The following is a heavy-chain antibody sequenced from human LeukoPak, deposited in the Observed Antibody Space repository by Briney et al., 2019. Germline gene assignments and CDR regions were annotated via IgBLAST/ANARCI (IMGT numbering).Heavy chain of an antibody. CDR1: GFTFSSYA. J-gene: IGHJ4*02. V-gene: IGHV3-23*01. CDR3: AKDILTGYYAIFDY. CDR2: ISDSGGST. Sequence: PGGSLRLSCAASGFTFSSYAMSWVRQAPGKGLEWVSVISDSGGSTYYADSVRGRFTISRDNSKNTLYQQMNSLRAEDTAVYYCAKDILTGYYAIFDYWGQGTLVTVSS. D-gene: IGHD3-9*01.